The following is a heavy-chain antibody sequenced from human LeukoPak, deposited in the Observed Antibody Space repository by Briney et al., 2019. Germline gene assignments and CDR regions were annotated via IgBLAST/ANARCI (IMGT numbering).Heavy chain of an antibody. J-gene: IGHJ4*02. CDR2: IYYSGST. V-gene: IGHV4-59*01. D-gene: IGHD6-19*01. CDR1: GGSISSYY. CDR3: AREGQWLGDPFDY. Sequence: SETLSLTCTVSGGSISSYYWSWIRQPPGKGLEWIGYIYYSGSTNYNPSLKSRVTISVDTSKNQFSLKLSSVTVADTAVYYCAREGQWLGDPFDYWGQGTLVTVSS.